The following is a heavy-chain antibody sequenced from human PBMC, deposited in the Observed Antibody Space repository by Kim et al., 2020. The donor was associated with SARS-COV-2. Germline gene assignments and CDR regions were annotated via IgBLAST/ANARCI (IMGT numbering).Heavy chain of an antibody. D-gene: IGHD3-3*01. CDR3: ARDGFEEITIFGVVLSPHYFDY. V-gene: IGHV3-48*03. CDR1: GFTFSSYE. Sequence: GGSLRLSCAASGFTFSSYEMNWVRQAPGKGLEWVSYISSSGSTIYYADSVKGRFTISRDNAKNSLYLQMNSLRVEDTAVYYCARDGFEEITIFGVVLSPHYFDYWGQGTLVTVSS. CDR2: ISSSGSTI. J-gene: IGHJ4*02.